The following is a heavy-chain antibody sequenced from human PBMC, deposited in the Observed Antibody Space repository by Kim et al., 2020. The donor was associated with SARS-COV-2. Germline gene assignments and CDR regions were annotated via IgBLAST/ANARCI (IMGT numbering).Heavy chain of an antibody. CDR2: NYYSGST. Sequence: SETLSLTCTVSGGSISSSSYYWGWIRQPPGKGLEWIGSNYYSGSTYYNPSLKSRVTISVHTSKNQFSLKLSSVTAADTAGYYCARHRDGAAQSYGTPGFDPWGQGTLVTVSS. CDR3: ARHRDGAAQSYGTPGFDP. D-gene: IGHD3-10*01. CDR1: GGSISSSSYY. J-gene: IGHJ5*02. V-gene: IGHV4-39*01.